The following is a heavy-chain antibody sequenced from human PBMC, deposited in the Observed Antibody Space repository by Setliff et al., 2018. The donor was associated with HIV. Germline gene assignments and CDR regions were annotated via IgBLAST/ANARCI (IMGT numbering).Heavy chain of an antibody. J-gene: IGHJ4*02. D-gene: IGHD4-17*01. CDR1: GGSINSGTYY. Sequence: SETLSLTCTVSGGSINSGTYYWGWIRQPAGKGLEWIGRVYNSGSANYNPSLTSRVTISVETSKNQFSLKLSSVTAADTAVYYCARTPKGDYGDYESVGYFDYWGQGTLVTVSS. CDR2: VYNSGSA. CDR3: ARTPKGDYGDYESVGYFDY. V-gene: IGHV4-61*02.